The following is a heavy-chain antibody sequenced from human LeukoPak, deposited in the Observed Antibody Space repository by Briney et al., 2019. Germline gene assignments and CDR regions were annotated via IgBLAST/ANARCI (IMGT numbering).Heavy chain of an antibody. J-gene: IGHJ6*03. CDR3: ANGNRCTSPNCLGYYYFYMDV. CDR2: FSGSGGTT. CDR1: GFTFSSYA. Sequence: GGSLRLSCAASGFTFSSYAMNWVRQAPGRGLEWVSGFSGSGGTTYYADSVKGRFTISRDNSKNTLYLQMNSLRAEGTAVYYCANGNRCTSPNCLGYYYFYMDVWGKGTTVTVSS. V-gene: IGHV3-23*01. D-gene: IGHD2-8*01.